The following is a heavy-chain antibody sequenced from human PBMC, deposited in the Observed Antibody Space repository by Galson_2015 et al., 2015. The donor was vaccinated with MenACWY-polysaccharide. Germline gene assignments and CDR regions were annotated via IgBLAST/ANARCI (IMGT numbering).Heavy chain of an antibody. CDR1: GFAFTNYA. CDR3: ARGAYYFDS. CDR2: INSDGSST. J-gene: IGHJ4*02. Sequence: SLRLSCAASGFAFTNYAMSWVRQTPGEGLVWVSRINSDGSSTAYAGSVKGRFTISRDNAKNTLYLQMNSLRVEDTAVYYCARGAYYFDSWGQGTLITVSS. V-gene: IGHV3-74*01.